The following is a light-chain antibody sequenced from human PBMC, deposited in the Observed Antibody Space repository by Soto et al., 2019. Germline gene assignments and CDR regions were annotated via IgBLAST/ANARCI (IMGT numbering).Light chain of an antibody. Sequence: DIVMSQSPLSLPVTPGEPASISCRSGESLLHGNGYNYLDWYLQKPGQSPQLLIYLGSTRASGVPDRFSGSGSGTDFTLQISRGEAEDFGVYFCMQSLQTPFTFGPGTKVEIK. CDR1: ESLLHGNGYNY. V-gene: IGKV2-28*01. CDR3: MQSLQTPFT. CDR2: LGS. J-gene: IGKJ3*01.